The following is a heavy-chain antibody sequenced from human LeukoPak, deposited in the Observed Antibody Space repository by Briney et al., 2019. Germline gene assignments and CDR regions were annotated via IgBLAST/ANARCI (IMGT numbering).Heavy chain of an antibody. V-gene: IGHV3-66*02. CDR1: GFTVSRNY. Sequence: GGSLRLSCAASGFTVSRNYMSWVRQAPGKGLELVSLIYRGGSTHYADSVKGRFTISRDNSKNTLFLQMNSLRPEDTAVYYCARWADLYAYDIWGQGTMVTVSS. J-gene: IGHJ3*02. CDR2: IYRGGST. CDR3: ARWADLYAYDI.